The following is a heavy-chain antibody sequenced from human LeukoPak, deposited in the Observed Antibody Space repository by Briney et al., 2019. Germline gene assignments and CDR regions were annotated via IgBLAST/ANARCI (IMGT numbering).Heavy chain of an antibody. D-gene: IGHD3-22*01. Sequence: PGGSLRPSCAASGFTFSNYDIHWVRQAPGKGLEWVAIISYDGSNKYYADSVKGRFTISRDNSKNTLYLQMNSLRAEDTAVYYCTKGPDTSGYYSLDYWGQGALVTVSS. CDR1: GFTFSNYD. J-gene: IGHJ4*02. V-gene: IGHV3-30*18. CDR2: ISYDGSNK. CDR3: TKGPDTSGYYSLDY.